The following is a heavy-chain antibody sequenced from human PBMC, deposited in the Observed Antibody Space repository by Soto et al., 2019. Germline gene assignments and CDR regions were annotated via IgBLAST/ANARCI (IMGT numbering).Heavy chain of an antibody. CDR3: ARDRYMDV. J-gene: IGHJ6*03. Sequence: QVQLQESGTGLVKPSETLSLTCTVSGGSISHYFWSWIRQPLGKGLEWIGYFFYNGSTNYNPSLKGRVTISADTSKCQFSLKLSPVTAADTAVYYCARDRYMDVWGKGTTVTVSS. V-gene: IGHV4-59*01. CDR2: FFYNGST. CDR1: GGSISHYF.